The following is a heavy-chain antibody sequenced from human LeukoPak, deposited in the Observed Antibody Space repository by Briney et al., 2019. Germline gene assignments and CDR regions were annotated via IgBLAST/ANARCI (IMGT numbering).Heavy chain of an antibody. J-gene: IGHJ6*02. CDR1: GGSVSSGSYY. D-gene: IGHD1-26*01. CDR3: AGVVGGSYFMDV. Sequence: SETLSLTCAVSGGSVSSGSYYWSWIRQPPGKGLEWIGYIYYSGSIKYNPSLKSRVTISIDTSKNQFSLKLSSVTAADTAIYYCAGVVGGSYFMDVWGQGTTVTVSS. CDR2: IYYSGSI. V-gene: IGHV4-61*01.